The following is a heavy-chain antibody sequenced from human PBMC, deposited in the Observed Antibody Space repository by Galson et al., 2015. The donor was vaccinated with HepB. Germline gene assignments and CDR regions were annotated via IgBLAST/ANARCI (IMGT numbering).Heavy chain of an antibody. Sequence: SLRLSCAASGFTFSSYNMNWVRQAPGKGLEWVSYISSGSSTIYYADSVKGRFTISRDNAKNSLYLQMNSLRGEDTAVYYCASGNSGSYSDYFDYWGQGTLVTVSS. J-gene: IGHJ4*02. CDR1: GFTFSSYN. V-gene: IGHV3-48*01. CDR2: ISSGSSTI. D-gene: IGHD1-26*01. CDR3: ASGNSGSYSDYFDY.